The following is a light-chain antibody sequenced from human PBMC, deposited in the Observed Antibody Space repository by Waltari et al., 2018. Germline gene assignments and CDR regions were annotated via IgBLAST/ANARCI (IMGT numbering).Light chain of an antibody. CDR1: SSDVGNYNL. J-gene: IGLJ3*02. CDR3: AAWDDSLSGRV. CDR2: GVS. Sequence: QSALTQPASVSGSPGQSITISCTGTSSDVGNYNLVSWYQQHPDKAPKLMIYGVSKRPSGVSNRFSGSKSGNTASLTISGLQAEDEADYYWAAWDDSLSGRVFGGGTKLTVL. V-gene: IGLV2-23*02.